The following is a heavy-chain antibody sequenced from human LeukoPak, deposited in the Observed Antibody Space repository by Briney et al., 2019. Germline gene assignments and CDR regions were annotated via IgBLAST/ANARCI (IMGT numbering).Heavy chain of an antibody. D-gene: IGHD2-15*01. Sequence: SVKVSCKASGGTFSSYAISWVRQARGQGLEWMGRIIPILGIANYAQKFQGRVTITADKSTSTAYMELSSLRSEDTAVYYCARERRDIVVVVAGTGAFDIWGQGTMVTVSS. CDR3: ARERRDIVVVVAGTGAFDI. CDR2: IIPILGIA. CDR1: GGTFSSYA. V-gene: IGHV1-69*04. J-gene: IGHJ3*02.